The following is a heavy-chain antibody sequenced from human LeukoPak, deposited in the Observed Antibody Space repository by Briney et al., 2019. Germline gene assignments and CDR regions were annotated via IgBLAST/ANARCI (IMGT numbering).Heavy chain of an antibody. CDR1: GFTFSTCG. Sequence: GGSLRLSCTASGFTFSTCGMTWVRQAPGKGLEWVSVIGGSNGITFYVGSVKGRFTISRDNSKDTLYLQMNSLRAEDTAVYYCARNENSGWGYLDYWGQGTLVTVSS. CDR2: IGGSNGIT. D-gene: IGHD5-12*01. J-gene: IGHJ4*02. V-gene: IGHV3-23*01. CDR3: ARNENSGWGYLDY.